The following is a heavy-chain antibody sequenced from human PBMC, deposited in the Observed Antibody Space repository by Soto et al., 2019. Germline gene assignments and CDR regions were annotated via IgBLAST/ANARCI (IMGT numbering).Heavy chain of an antibody. D-gene: IGHD6-19*01. CDR3: TRTRTTGWFSPVDS. CDR1: SGPLSNFY. J-gene: IGHJ4*02. Sequence: SETLSLTCTVSSGPLSNFYWSWVRQPPGKGLEWIGYIHYRGTTNYNPSLKSRVIMSVDTSKNQFSLTLNSVTAADTAVYYCTRTRTTGWFSPVDSWGQGIPVTVAS. V-gene: IGHV4-59*01. CDR2: IHYRGTT.